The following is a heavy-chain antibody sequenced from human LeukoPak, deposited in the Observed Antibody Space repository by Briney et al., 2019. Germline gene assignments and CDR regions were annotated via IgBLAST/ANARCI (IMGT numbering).Heavy chain of an antibody. CDR2: ISSSSSYI. D-gene: IGHD5-18*01. CDR3: ARGGDTAMVF. CDR1: GFTFSSYA. V-gene: IGHV3-21*01. Sequence: GRSLRLSCAASGFTFSSYAMHWVRQAPGKGLEWVSSISSSSSYIYYADSVKGRFTISRDNAKNSLYLQMNSLRAEDTAVYYCARGGDTAMVFWGQGTLVTVSS. J-gene: IGHJ4*02.